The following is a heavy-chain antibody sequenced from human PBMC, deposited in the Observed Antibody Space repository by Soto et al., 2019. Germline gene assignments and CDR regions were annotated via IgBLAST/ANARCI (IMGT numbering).Heavy chain of an antibody. Sequence: GSLRLSCAASGFTVSSNYMSWVRQAPGKGLEWVSVIYSGGSTYYADSVKGRFTISRDNSKNTLYLQMNSLRAEDTAVYYCARVRGYCSGGSCYFYYMDVWGKGTTVTVSS. D-gene: IGHD2-15*01. CDR1: GFTVSSNY. CDR3: ARVRGYCSGGSCYFYYMDV. CDR2: IYSGGST. V-gene: IGHV3-53*01. J-gene: IGHJ6*03.